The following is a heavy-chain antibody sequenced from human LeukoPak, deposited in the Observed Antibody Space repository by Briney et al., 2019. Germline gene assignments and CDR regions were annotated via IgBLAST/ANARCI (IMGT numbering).Heavy chain of an antibody. Sequence: GVSLKISCQGSGSTLTNYWIGWERQMPGKGLEWMGIIYPGDSDTRYSPSFQGQVTISADRSISTAYLQWSSLKASDTAMYYCAGGGYSYPTTFDYWGQGTLVTVSS. D-gene: IGHD5-18*01. CDR1: GSTLTNYW. V-gene: IGHV5-51*01. CDR2: IYPGDSDT. J-gene: IGHJ4*02. CDR3: AGGGYSYPTTFDY.